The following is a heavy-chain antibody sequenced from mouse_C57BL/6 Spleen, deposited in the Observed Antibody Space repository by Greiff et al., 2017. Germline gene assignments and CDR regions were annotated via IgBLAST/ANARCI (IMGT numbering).Heavy chain of an antibody. CDR3: ARRFDYDGGYAMDY. J-gene: IGHJ4*01. D-gene: IGHD2-4*01. V-gene: IGHV2-2*01. CDR1: GFSLTSYG. Sequence: VQLQESGPGLVQPSQSLSITCTVSGFSLTSYGVHWVRQSPGKGLEWLGVIWSGGSTDYNAAFISRLSISKDNSKSQVFFKMNSLQADDTAIYYCARRFDYDGGYAMDYWGQGTSVTVSS. CDR2: IWSGGST.